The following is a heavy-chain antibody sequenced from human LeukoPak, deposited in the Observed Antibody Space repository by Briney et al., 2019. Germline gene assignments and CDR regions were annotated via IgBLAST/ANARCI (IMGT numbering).Heavy chain of an antibody. CDR3: ARGALDPETVTNYFEY. J-gene: IGHJ4*02. D-gene: IGHD4-17*01. CDR2: INPNSGCT. V-gene: IGHV1-2*02. CDR1: GYTFSDHY. Sequence: GASVKVSCKASGYTFSDHYIQWVRQAPGKGFDWLGWINPNSGCTDYARKFRGRVTMTRDMSLSTAYMELTRLTYDDTAVYYCARGALDPETVTNYFEYWAQGTLVTVSS.